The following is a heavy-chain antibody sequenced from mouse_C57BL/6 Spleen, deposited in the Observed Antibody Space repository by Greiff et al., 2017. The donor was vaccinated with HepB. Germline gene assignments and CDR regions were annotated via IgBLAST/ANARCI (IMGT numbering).Heavy chain of an antibody. CDR1: GYAFSSSW. CDR3: ARVSTVGSPFAY. J-gene: IGHJ3*01. Sequence: QVQLQQSGPELVKPGASVKISCKASGYAFSSSWMNWVKQRPGKGLEWIGRIYPGDGDTNYNGKFKGKATLTADKSSSTAYMQLSSLTSEDSAVYFCARVSTVGSPFAYWGQGTLVTVSA. CDR2: IYPGDGDT. V-gene: IGHV1-82*01. D-gene: IGHD1-1*01.